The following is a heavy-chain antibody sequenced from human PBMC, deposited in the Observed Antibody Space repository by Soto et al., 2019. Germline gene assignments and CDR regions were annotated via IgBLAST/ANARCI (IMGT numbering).Heavy chain of an antibody. J-gene: IGHJ5*02. Sequence: SETLSLTCAVHGGSLSISTWKWSRQWPGKGLEWIGEINHRRTINYNPSLKSRVTSSIDTSRNQFSLKLTSVTSADTAVYYCAAGAGFLESLMVSFDPWGQGTRVTVS. D-gene: IGHD3-3*01. CDR1: GGSLSIST. CDR2: INHRRTI. V-gene: IGHV4-34*01. CDR3: AAGAGFLESLMVSFDP.